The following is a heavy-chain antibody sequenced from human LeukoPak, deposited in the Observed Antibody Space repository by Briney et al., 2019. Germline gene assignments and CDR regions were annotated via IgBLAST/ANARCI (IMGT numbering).Heavy chain of an antibody. D-gene: IGHD3-3*01. J-gene: IGHJ5*02. CDR2: ISWNSGSI. CDR3: AKDISREYYDFWSGHRGYNWFDP. CDR1: GFTFDDYA. V-gene: IGHV3-9*01. Sequence: GRSLRLSCAASGFTFDDYAMHWVRQAPGKGLEWVSGISWNSGSIGYADSVKGRFTISRDNAKNSLYLQMNSLRAEDTALYYCAKDISREYYDFWSGHRGYNWFDPWGQGTLVTVSS.